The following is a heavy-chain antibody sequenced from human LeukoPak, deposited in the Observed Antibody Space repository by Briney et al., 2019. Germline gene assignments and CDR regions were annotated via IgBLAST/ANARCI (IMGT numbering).Heavy chain of an antibody. CDR3: ARVGTYYDFWSGYYTGPKQGNWFDP. J-gene: IGHJ5*02. CDR2: IIPIFGTA. D-gene: IGHD3-3*01. V-gene: IGHV1-69*06. Sequence: SVKVSCKASGGTFSSYAISWVRQAPGQGLEWMGGIIPIFGTANYAQKFQGRVTITADKSTSTAYMELSSVTAADTAVYYCARVGTYYDFWSGYYTGPKQGNWFDPWGQGTLVTVSS. CDR1: GGTFSSYA.